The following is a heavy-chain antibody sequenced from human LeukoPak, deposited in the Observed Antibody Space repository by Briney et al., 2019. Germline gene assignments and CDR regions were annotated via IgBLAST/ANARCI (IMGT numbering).Heavy chain of an antibody. D-gene: IGHD3-3*01. Sequence: ASVKVSCKASGYTFTSYYMHWVRQAPGQGLEWMGIINPSGGSTSYAQKFQGRVTMTRNTSISTAYMELSSLRSEDTAVYYCARGRGGDDFWSGYYGPFKYYFDYWGQGTLVTVSS. V-gene: IGHV1-46*01. CDR2: INPSGGST. J-gene: IGHJ4*02. CDR1: GYTFTSYY. CDR3: ARGRGGDDFWSGYYGPFKYYFDY.